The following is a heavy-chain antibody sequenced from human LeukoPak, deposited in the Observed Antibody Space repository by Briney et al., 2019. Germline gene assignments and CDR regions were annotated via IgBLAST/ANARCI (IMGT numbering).Heavy chain of an antibody. D-gene: IGHD2-21*02. J-gene: IGHJ4*02. CDR3: ARTSVVTAMPFDY. CDR2: IYYSGST. V-gene: IGHV4-61*01. CDR1: GGSVSSGSYY. Sequence: ADTLSLTCTVSGGSVSSGSYYWSWIRQPPGKGLEWIGYIYYSGSTHYNPSLKSRVTISLDTSKNQFSLKLTSVTAADTAVYYCARTSVVTAMPFDYWGQGTLVTV.